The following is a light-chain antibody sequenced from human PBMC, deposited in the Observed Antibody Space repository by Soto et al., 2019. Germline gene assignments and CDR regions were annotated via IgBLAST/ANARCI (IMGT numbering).Light chain of an antibody. J-gene: IGLJ3*02. CDR2: EGS. Sequence: ALTQPASVSGSPGQSITISCTGTSSDVGSYNLVSWYQQHPGKAPKLMIYEGSKRPSGVSNRFSGSKSGNTASLTISGLQAEDEADYYCCSYVGSSTPWVFGGGTKVTVL. CDR3: CSYVGSSTPWV. V-gene: IGLV2-23*01. CDR1: SSDVGSYNL.